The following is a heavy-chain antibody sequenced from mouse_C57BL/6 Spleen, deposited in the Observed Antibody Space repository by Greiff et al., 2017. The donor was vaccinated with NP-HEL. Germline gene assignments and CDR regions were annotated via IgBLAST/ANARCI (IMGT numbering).Heavy chain of an antibody. J-gene: IGHJ2*01. CDR3: ASSSYERDY. CDR2: INPYNGGT. Sequence: EVQLQQSGPVLVKPGASVKMSCKASGYTFPDYYMNWVKQSHGKSLEWIGVINPYNGGTSYNQKFKGKATLTVDKSSSTAYMELNSLTSEDSAVYYCASSSYERDYWGQGTTLTVSS. V-gene: IGHV1-19*01. D-gene: IGHD1-1*01. CDR1: GYTFPDYY.